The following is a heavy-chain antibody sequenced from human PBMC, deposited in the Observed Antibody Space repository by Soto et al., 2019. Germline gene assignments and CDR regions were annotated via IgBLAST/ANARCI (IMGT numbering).Heavy chain of an antibody. CDR3: AKVRGGSFTYYFDD. Sequence: GGSVKVSCKASGYSFTNQYIHLVRQAPGQGLEWLGLVNPSSGSVAYAQKVQGRVTMTRDTSTTTVYMQLSSLTSDDTAVYFCAKVRGGSFTYYFDDWGQGTLVTGSS. D-gene: IGHD2-15*01. CDR1: GYSFTNQY. J-gene: IGHJ4*02. CDR2: VNPSSGSV. V-gene: IGHV1-46*01.